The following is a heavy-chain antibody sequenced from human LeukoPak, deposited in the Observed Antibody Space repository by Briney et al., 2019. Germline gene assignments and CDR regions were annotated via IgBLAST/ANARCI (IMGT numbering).Heavy chain of an antibody. V-gene: IGHV3-11*01. CDR1: GFTFSDYY. CDR3: ARSPPTSWYQLYYYYYMDV. J-gene: IGHJ6*03. Sequence: KSGGSLRLSCAASGFTFSDYYMSWIRQAPGKGLEWVSYISSSGSTIYYADSVKGRFTISRDNAKNSLYLQMNSLRAEDTAVYYCARSPPTSWYQLYYYYYMDVWGKGTTVTVSS. D-gene: IGHD2-2*01. CDR2: ISSSGSTI.